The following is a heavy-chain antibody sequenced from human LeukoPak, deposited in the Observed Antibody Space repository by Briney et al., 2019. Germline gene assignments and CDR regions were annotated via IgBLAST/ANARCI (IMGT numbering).Heavy chain of an antibody. CDR2: FFFPGNT. V-gene: IGHV4-39*01. CDR3: ARHQTGLLYYGSGSHTAAFNL. CDR1: GGSISSTNYY. J-gene: IGHJ3*01. Sequence: SETLTLTCTVSGGSISSTNYYWGWIRQPPGKGLEWVGSFFFPGNTFYNPSLKSRVTISVDTSKNQFSLTLSSVTAADTAVYYCARHQTGLLYYGSGSHTAAFNLWGQGTRVTVSS. D-gene: IGHD3-10*01.